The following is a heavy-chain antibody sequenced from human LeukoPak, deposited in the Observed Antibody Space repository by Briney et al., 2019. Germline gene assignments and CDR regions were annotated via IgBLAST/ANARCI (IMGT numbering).Heavy chain of an antibody. CDR3: ARTIVGATNTFAFDI. Sequence: SDTLSLTCAVSGYSISSSNWWGWIRQPPGKGLEWIGYIYYSGSIYYNPSLKSRVTMSVDTSKNQFSLKLSSVTAVDTAVYYCARTIVGATNTFAFDIWGQGTMVTVSS. CDR1: GYSISSSNW. V-gene: IGHV4-28*05. D-gene: IGHD1-26*01. CDR2: IYYSGSI. J-gene: IGHJ3*02.